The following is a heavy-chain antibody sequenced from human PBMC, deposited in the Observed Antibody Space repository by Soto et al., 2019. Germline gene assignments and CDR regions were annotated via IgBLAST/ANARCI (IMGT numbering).Heavy chain of an antibody. V-gene: IGHV3-30*18. Sequence: GGSLRLSCAASGFTFSSYGMHWVRQAPGKGLEWVAVISYDGSNKYYADSVKGRFTISRDNSKNTLYLQMNSLRAEDTAVYYCAKVRGGVVMGYYYYGMDVWGQGTTVTVSS. CDR3: AKVRGGVVMGYYYYGMDV. CDR1: GFTFSSYG. J-gene: IGHJ6*02. CDR2: ISYDGSNK. D-gene: IGHD3-3*01.